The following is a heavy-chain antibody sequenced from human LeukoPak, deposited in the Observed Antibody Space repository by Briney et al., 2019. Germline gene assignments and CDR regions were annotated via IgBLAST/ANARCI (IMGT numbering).Heavy chain of an antibody. V-gene: IGHV3-23*01. J-gene: IGHJ2*01. Sequence: GGSLRLSCAASGFTFSSHAMTWFRQGPGKGLEWVSSIYGGGDSTFYADSVKGRFTTSRDNSKYTLDLQMNSLRVEDSGMYYCAKDRTVAPLAYWYFDLWGRGTLVTVSS. D-gene: IGHD4-11*01. CDR1: GFTFSSHA. CDR3: AKDRTVAPLAYWYFDL. CDR2: IYGGGDST.